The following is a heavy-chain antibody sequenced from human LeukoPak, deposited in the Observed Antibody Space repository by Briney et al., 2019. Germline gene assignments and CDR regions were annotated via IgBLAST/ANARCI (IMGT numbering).Heavy chain of an antibody. Sequence: SETLSLTCTVSGGSITSYYWSWIRQPAGKGLEWIGRIYTSGSTNYNPSLKSRVTMSVDTSKNQFSLKLSSVTAADTAVYYCARDGPRSGYDLGHFDNLGQGTLVTASS. D-gene: IGHD5-12*01. CDR1: GGSITSYY. J-gene: IGHJ4*02. CDR3: ARDGPRSGYDLGHFDN. V-gene: IGHV4-4*07. CDR2: IYTSGST.